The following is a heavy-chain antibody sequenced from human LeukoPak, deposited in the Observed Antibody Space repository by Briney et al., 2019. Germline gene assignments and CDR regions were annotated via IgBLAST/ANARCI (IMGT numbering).Heavy chain of an antibody. V-gene: IGHV1-69*04. J-gene: IGHJ4*02. D-gene: IGHD3-10*01. CDR2: IIPILGIA. CDR1: GGTFSSYA. Sequence: SVKVSCKASGGTFSSYAISWVRQAPGQGLEWMGRIIPILGIANYAQKFQGRVTITADESTSTAYMELSSLRSEDTAVYYCARSYYGSGSYFDYWGQGTLVTVSS. CDR3: ARSYYGSGSYFDY.